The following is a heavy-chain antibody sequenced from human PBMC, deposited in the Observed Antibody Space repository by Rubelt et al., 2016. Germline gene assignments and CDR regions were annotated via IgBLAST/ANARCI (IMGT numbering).Heavy chain of an antibody. D-gene: IGHD5-18*01. CDR2: ISGSGGSP. J-gene: IGHJ4*02. Sequence: EVQLLESGGGLVQPGGSLRLSCAASGFTFSSYAMSWVRQAPGKGLEWVSAISGSGGSPYYADSVKGRFTISSENSKTTLYLQMNSLRAEDTAVYYCAKGREIHRWTPFDYWGQGTLVTVSS. CDR3: AKGREIHRWTPFDY. CDR1: GFTFSSYA. V-gene: IGHV3-23*01.